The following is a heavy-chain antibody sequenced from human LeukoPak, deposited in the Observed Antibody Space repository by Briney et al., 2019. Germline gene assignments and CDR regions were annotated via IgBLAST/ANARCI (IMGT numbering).Heavy chain of an antibody. J-gene: IGHJ3*02. CDR2: IKSKTDGGTT. CDR1: GFTFSNAW. V-gene: IGHV3-15*01. D-gene: IGHD5-24*01. Sequence: GGSLRLSCAASGFTFSNAWMSWVRQAPGKGLEWVGRIKSKTDGGTTDYAAPVKGRFTISRDDSKNTLYLQMNSLKTEDTAVYYCTTSEIMATKVGDDAFDIWGQGTMVTVSS. CDR3: TTSEIMATKVGDDAFDI.